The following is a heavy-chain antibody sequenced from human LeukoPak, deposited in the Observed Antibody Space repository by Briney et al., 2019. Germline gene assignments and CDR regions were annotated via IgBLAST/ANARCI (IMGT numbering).Heavy chain of an antibody. J-gene: IGHJ4*02. CDR2: IYHSGYT. CDR3: ARDGSGYRYGYHY. Sequence: SETLSLTCGVSGYSISSGYYWGWIRQPPGKGLEWIGSIYHSGYTYYSSSLKSRVTISVDTSKNQFSLKLSSVPAADTAVYYCARDGSGYRYGYHYWGQGTLVTVFS. CDR1: GYSISSGYY. V-gene: IGHV4-38-2*02. D-gene: IGHD5-18*01.